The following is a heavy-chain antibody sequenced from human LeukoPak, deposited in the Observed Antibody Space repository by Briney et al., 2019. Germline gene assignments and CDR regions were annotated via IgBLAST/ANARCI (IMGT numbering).Heavy chain of an antibody. J-gene: IGHJ4*02. V-gene: IGHV3-13*01. Sequence: GGSLRLSCAASGFTFSSYDMHWVRQVTGKGLEWVSAIGTAGDTYYPGSVKGRLTISRENAKSSLYLQMNSLRAGDTAVYYCTRGVRSSGSWYYFDYWGQGPLVTVSS. D-gene: IGHD6-13*01. CDR2: IGTAGDT. CDR3: TRGVRSSGSWYYFDY. CDR1: GFTFSSYD.